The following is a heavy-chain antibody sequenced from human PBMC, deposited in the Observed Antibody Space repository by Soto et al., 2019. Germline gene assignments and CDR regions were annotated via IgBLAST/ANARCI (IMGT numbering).Heavy chain of an antibody. V-gene: IGHV5-10-1*01. CDR3: AKTVEYSYGYRPDYYYGMDV. CDR1: GYSFTSYW. Sequence: GESLKISCKGSGYSFTSYWISWVRQMPGKGLEWMGRIDPSDSYTNYSPSFQGHVTISADKSISTAYLQWSSPKASDTAMYYCAKTVEYSYGYRPDYYYGMDVWGQGTTVTVSS. CDR2: IDPSDSYT. J-gene: IGHJ6*02. D-gene: IGHD5-18*01.